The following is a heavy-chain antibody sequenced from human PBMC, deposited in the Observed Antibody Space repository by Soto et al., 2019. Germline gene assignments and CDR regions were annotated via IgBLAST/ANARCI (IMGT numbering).Heavy chain of an antibody. CDR3: GMRAFGSSRSFDL. CDR2: ISDGGDLT. V-gene: IGHV3-23*01. D-gene: IGHD6-6*01. Sequence: VQLLESGGDLVHPGGSLRLSCAASGFAFSSHPMSWVRQAPERGLEWVSVISDGGDLTYNADSVKGRFTISRDNSKKIIFLQMKSLRAEDTALYYCGMRAFGSSRSFDLWGQGTLVPVSS. J-gene: IGHJ3*01. CDR1: GFAFSSHP.